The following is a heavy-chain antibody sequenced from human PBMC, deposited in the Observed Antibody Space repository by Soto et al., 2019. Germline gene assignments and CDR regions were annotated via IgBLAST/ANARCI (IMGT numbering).Heavy chain of an antibody. CDR1: GGSFSGYY. D-gene: IGHD6-6*01. CDR3: ARVGEYSSSSGPHYFDY. J-gene: IGHJ4*02. Sequence: SETLSLTCAVYGGSFSGYYWSWIRQPPGKGLEWIGEINHSGSTNYNPSLKSRVTISVDTSKNQFSLKLSSVTAADTAVYYCARVGEYSSSSGPHYFDYWGQGTLVTVSS. CDR2: INHSGST. V-gene: IGHV4-34*01.